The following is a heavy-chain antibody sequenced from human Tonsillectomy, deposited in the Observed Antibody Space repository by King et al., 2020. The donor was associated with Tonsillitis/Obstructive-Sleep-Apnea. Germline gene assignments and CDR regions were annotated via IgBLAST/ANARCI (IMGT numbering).Heavy chain of an antibody. CDR1: GGSFSGYY. CDR3: ARKGFCSGGSCYHDY. CDR2: INHSGST. J-gene: IGHJ4*02. V-gene: IGHV4-34*01. Sequence: HVQLQQWGAGLLKPSETLSLTCAVYGGSFSGYYWSWIRQPPGKGLEWIGEINHSGSTNYNPSLKSRVTISVDTSKNQFSLKLSSMTAADTAVFYCARKGFCSGGSCYHDYWGQGTLVTVSS. D-gene: IGHD2-15*01.